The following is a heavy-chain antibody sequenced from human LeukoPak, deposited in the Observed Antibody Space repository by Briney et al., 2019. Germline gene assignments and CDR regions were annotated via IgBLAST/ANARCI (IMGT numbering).Heavy chain of an antibody. D-gene: IGHD4-17*01. CDR2: IYSSGST. J-gene: IGHJ4*02. V-gene: IGHV4-59*08. Sequence: SETLSLTCTVSGGSISSYYWSWIRQPPGKGLEWIGYIYSSGSTNFNPSLKSRVTISVDTSKNQFSLKLSSVTAADSAVYYCARATTVTTGLDYWGQGTLVTVSS. CDR3: ARATTVTTGLDY. CDR1: GGSISSYY.